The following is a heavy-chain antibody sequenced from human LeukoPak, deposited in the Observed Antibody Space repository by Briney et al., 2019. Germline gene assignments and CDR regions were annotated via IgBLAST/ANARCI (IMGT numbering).Heavy chain of an antibody. D-gene: IGHD3-10*01. CDR2: VSYDGSNK. CDR1: GFSVSSYG. V-gene: IGHV3-33*01. J-gene: IGHJ4*02. CDR3: AREMGSVYFDY. Sequence: GGSLRLSCTASGFSVSSYGIHWVRQTPGKGLEWVALVSYDGSNKDYADSVKGRFTISRDNSKNTVYLQINSLRAEDTAVYYCAREMGSVYFDYWGQGTLVTVSS.